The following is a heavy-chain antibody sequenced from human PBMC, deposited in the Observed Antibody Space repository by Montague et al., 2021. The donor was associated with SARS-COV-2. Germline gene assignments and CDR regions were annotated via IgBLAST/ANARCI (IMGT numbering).Heavy chain of an antibody. D-gene: IGHD2-21*02. CDR2: MYDSGSA. CDR1: VGSISNCY. J-gene: IGHJ5*02. CDR3: ARALCVGDCHVGP. V-gene: IGHV4-59*01. Sequence: SETLSLTCTVSVGSISNCYWTWIRQPPGKGLEWIWYMYDSGSANYNPSLKSRSTISVDTSNNQFSLRLSSVTAADTAVYYCARALCVGDCHVGPWGQGILVTVSS.